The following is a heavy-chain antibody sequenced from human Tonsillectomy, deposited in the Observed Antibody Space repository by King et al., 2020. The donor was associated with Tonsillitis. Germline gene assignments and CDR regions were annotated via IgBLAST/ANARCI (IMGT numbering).Heavy chain of an antibody. CDR1: GFTFSSYG. D-gene: IGHD2-2*01. CDR3: GKDPGGPVAMLDNWFDP. J-gene: IGHJ5*02. CDR2: ISYDGSNK. V-gene: IGHV3-30*18. Sequence: VQLVESGGGVVQPGRSLRLSCAASGFTFSSYGMHWVRQAPGKGLEWVAVISYDGSNKYYADSVKGRFTISRDNSKNTLYLQMNSLRAEDTAVYYCGKDPGGPVAMLDNWFDPWGQGTLVTVSS.